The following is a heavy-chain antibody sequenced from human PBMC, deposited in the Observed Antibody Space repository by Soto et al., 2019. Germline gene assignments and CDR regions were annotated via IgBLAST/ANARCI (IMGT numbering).Heavy chain of an antibody. CDR2: ISAYNGNT. CDR1: GYTFTSYG. J-gene: IGHJ6*02. V-gene: IGHV1-18*04. Sequence: GASVKVSCKASGYTFTSYGISWVRQAPGQGLEWMGWISAYNGNTNYAQKLQGRVTMTTDTSTSTAYMELRSLRSDDTAVYYCARGRAYYDILTGYGHYYYYGMDVWGQGTTVTVSS. CDR3: ARGRAYYDILTGYGHYYYYGMDV. D-gene: IGHD3-9*01.